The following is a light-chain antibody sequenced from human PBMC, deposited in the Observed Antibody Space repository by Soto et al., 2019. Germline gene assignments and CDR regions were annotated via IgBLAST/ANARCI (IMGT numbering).Light chain of an antibody. CDR3: SSYTSSSALIL. CDR2: DVN. CDR1: SSDVGGYNY. J-gene: IGLJ2*01. Sequence: QSVLTQPASVSGSPGQSITISCTGTSSDVGGYNYVSWYQQHPGNAPKLMIYDVNSRPSGVSNRFSGSKSGNTASLTISGLQAEDDADYYCSSYTSSSALILFGGGTKLTVL. V-gene: IGLV2-14*03.